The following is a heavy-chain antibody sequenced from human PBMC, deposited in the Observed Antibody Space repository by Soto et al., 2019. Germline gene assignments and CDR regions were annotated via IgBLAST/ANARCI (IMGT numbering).Heavy chain of an antibody. CDR1: GFTFNLYG. J-gene: IGHJ4*02. V-gene: IGHV3-30*18. Sequence: GGSLRLSCAASGFTFNLYGMHWVRQAPDKGLECVALISYDGSNQYYADSVKGRFTISRDNSKNTLFLQMNSLRADDTAVYYCAKDQASGQGSFDSWGQGTLVTVSS. CDR2: ISYDGSNQ. CDR3: AKDQASGQGSFDS.